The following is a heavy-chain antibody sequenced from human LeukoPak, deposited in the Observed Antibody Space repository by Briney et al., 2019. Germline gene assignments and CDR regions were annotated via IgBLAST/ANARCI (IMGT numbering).Heavy chain of an antibody. D-gene: IGHD3-10*01. CDR3: ARSGRFGELLPFDP. CDR1: GYTFTIYG. J-gene: IGHJ5*02. CDR2: ISAYTGDT. Sequence: ASVKVSCKASGYTFTIYGINWVRQAPGQGLEWMGWISAYTGDTNYEQKLQGKVTMTKDTSTSTAYMELRSLRSDDTAVYYCARSGRFGELLPFDPWGQGTLVTVSS. V-gene: IGHV1-18*04.